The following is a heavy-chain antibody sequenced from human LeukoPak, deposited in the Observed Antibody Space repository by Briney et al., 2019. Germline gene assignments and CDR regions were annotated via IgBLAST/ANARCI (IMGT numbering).Heavy chain of an antibody. V-gene: IGHV3-64*01. D-gene: IGHD2-21*02. Sequence: GGSLRLSCAASGFTFSSYAMHWVRQAPGKGLEDVSAISSNGGSTYYANSVKGRFTISRDNSKSTLYLQMGSLRADDTAVYYCAKEWVAYCGGDCHFFDYWGQGTLVTVSS. CDR2: ISSNGGST. CDR3: AKEWVAYCGGDCHFFDY. CDR1: GFTFSSYA. J-gene: IGHJ4*02.